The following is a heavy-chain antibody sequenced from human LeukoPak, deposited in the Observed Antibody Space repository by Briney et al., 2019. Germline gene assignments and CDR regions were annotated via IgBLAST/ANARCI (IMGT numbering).Heavy chain of an antibody. CDR2: MNPNSGNT. Sequence: ASVKVSCKASGYTFTTYEIHWVRQATGQGLEWMGWMNPNSGNTGYVQNFQGRVTITRTTSINTAYMELSSLRSEDTAVYYCARDRGCSGGSCQVGFDPWGQGTLVTVSS. CDR3: ARDRGCSGGSCQVGFDP. D-gene: IGHD2-15*01. V-gene: IGHV1-8*03. CDR1: GYTFTTYE. J-gene: IGHJ5*02.